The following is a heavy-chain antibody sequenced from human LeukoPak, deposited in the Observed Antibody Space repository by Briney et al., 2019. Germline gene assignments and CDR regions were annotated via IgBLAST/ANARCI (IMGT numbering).Heavy chain of an antibody. V-gene: IGHV3-53*01. D-gene: IGHD2-15*01. J-gene: IGHJ6*02. CDR2: IYSGGST. Sequence: GGSLRLSCAASGFTVSSNYMSWVRQAPGKGLEWVSVIYSGGSTYYADSVKGRFTISRDNSKNTLYLQMNSLRAEDTAVYYCARVSRGSTKSNYYYGMDVWGQGTTVTVSS. CDR1: GFTVSSNY. CDR3: ARVSRGSTKSNYYYGMDV.